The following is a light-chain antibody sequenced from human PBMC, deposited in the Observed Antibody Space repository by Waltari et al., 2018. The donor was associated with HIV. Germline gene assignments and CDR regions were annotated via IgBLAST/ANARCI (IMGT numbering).Light chain of an antibody. V-gene: IGKV3-20*01. CDR3: QQFGSAALT. J-gene: IGKJ4*01. CDR2: GAS. Sequence: ILLTQIPGTLLLSPADRATLSCGASQSARTSSLTWYQQKPGQAPRLLIYGASTRVAGVPARFSGSGSGTGFSLIISRLEPEDFAVYYCQQFGSAALTFGGGTKVEIK. CDR1: QSARTSS.